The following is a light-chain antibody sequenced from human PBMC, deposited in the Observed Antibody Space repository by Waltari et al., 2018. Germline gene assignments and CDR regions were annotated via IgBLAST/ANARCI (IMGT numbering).Light chain of an antibody. V-gene: IGKV3-20*01. CDR1: QGVSSSS. Sequence: EIVLTQSPGPLSLSPGERATLSCRASQGVSSSSLGWYQQKPGQAPRLLIYGASSRATGIPDRFSGSGSGTDFTLAISRLEPEDFAVYYCQQYGSSPYTFGQGTKLEIK. CDR3: QQYGSSPYT. CDR2: GAS. J-gene: IGKJ2*01.